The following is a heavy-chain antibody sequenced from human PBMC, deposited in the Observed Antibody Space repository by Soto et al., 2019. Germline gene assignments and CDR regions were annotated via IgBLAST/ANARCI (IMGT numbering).Heavy chain of an antibody. CDR1: GGTFSSYA. D-gene: IGHD5-18*01. CDR2: IIPIFGTA. V-gene: IGHV1-69*06. J-gene: IGHJ4*02. Sequence: ASVKVSCKASGGTFSSYAISWVRQAPGQGLEWMGGIIPIFGTANYAQKFRGRVTITADKSTSTAYMELSSLRSEDTAVYYCARESPDTAMVYYFDYWGQGTLVTVSS. CDR3: ARESPDTAMVYYFDY.